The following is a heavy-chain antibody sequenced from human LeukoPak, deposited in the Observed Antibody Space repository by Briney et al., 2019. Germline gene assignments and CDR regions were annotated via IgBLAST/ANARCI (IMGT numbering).Heavy chain of an antibody. J-gene: IGHJ6*03. D-gene: IGHD3-22*01. Sequence: ASVKVSCKASGYTFTGYYMHWVRQAPGQGLEWMGWINPNSGGTNYAQKFQGRVTMTRDTSISTAYMELSRLRSDDTAVYYCARGSPPSSGYYTYYYYYYMDVWGKGTTVTISS. CDR3: ARGSPPSSGYYTYYYYYYMDV. V-gene: IGHV1-2*02. CDR2: INPNSGGT. CDR1: GYTFTGYY.